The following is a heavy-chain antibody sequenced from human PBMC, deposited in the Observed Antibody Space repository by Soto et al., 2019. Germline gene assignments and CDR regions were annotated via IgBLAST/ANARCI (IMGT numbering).Heavy chain of an antibody. V-gene: IGHV1-18*01. CDR2: ISAYNGNT. D-gene: IGHD2-15*01. Sequence: WASVKVSCKASGYTFTSYGISWVRQAPGQGLEWMGWISAYNGNTNYAQKLQGRVTMTTDTSTSTAYMELRSLRSDDTAVYYCVSSCSGGYFDAFDFPGQRTMVTVSS. J-gene: IGHJ3*01. CDR3: VSSCSGGYFDAFDF. CDR1: GYTFTSYG.